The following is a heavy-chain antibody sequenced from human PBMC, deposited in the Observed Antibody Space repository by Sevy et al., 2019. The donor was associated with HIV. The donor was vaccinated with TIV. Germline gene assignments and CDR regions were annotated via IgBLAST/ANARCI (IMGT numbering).Heavy chain of an antibody. J-gene: IGHJ4*02. V-gene: IGHV3-23*01. CDR2: ISCSGGNT. CDR1: GFPFSSFA. Sequence: GGSLRLSCAASGFPFSSFAMSWVRQAPGKGLEWVSVISCSGGNTYYADSMKGRFTISRDNSKNTVYLQINSLRVEDTAVYYCVKDKSAGVVDFDFWGQGSLVTVSS. CDR3: VKDKSAGVVDFDF. D-gene: IGHD3-3*01.